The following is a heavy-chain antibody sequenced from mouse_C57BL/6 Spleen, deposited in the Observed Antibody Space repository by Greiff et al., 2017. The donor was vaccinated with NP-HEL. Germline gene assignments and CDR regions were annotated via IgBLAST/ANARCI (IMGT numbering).Heavy chain of an antibody. V-gene: IGHV1-52*01. J-gene: IGHJ1*03. CDR2: IDPSDSET. CDR1: GYTFTSYW. CDR3: ARRTGTRGYFDV. Sequence: QVQLQQPGAELVRPGSSVKLSCKASGYTFTSYWMRWVKQRPIQGLEWIGNIDPSDSETHYNQKFKDKATLTVDKSSSTAYMQLSSLTSEDSAVYYCARRTGTRGYFDVWGTGTTVTVSS. D-gene: IGHD4-1*01.